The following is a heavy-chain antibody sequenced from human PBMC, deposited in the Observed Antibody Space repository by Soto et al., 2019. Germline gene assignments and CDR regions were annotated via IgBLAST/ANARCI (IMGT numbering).Heavy chain of an antibody. Sequence: QVQLVESGGGVVQPGRSLRLSCAASGFTFSSFSLHWVRQAPGKGLEWLALISYDGSTKYNADSVKGRFTVSRDNSNNTLYMQLSSLRPKDTAVYYCARTTTVAGTPEFDYWGQGTLVTVSS. D-gene: IGHD6-19*01. CDR1: GFTFSSFS. V-gene: IGHV3-30-3*01. CDR3: ARTTTVAGTPEFDY. J-gene: IGHJ4*02. CDR2: ISYDGSTK.